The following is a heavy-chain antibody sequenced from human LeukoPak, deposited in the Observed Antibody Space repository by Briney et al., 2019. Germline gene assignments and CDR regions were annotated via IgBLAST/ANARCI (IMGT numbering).Heavy chain of an antibody. CDR2: ISGSGGST. J-gene: IGHJ4*02. Sequence: GGSLRLSCAASGFTFSSYAMSWVRQAPGKGLEWVSAISGSGGSTYYADSVKGRFTISRDNSKNTLYLQMNSLIAEDTAVYYCAKDWEVLLWFGEFSYFDYWGQGTLVTVSS. CDR1: GFTFSSYA. CDR3: AKDWEVLLWFGEFSYFDY. D-gene: IGHD3-10*01. V-gene: IGHV3-23*01.